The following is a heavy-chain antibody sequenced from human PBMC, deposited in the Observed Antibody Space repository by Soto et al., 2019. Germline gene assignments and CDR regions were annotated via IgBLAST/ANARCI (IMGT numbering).Heavy chain of an antibody. D-gene: IGHD3-10*01. J-gene: IGHJ6*02. CDR3: ARDLRFRGFYGMDV. CDR2: IYYSGST. Sequence: SETLSLTCAVSGGSISSGGYYWSWIRQHPGKGLEWIGYIYYSGSTYYNPSLKSRVTISVDTSKNQFSLKLSSVTAADTAVYYCARDLRFRGFYGMDVWGQGTTVTVSS. V-gene: IGHV4-31*11. CDR1: GGSISSGGYY.